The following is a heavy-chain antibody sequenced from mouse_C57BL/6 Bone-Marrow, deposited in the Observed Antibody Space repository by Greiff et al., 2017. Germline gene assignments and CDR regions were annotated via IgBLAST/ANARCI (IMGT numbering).Heavy chain of an antibody. D-gene: IGHD2-12*01. J-gene: IGHJ3*01. CDR1: GYAFSSSW. V-gene: IGHV1-82*01. CDR2: IYPGDGDT. CDR3: ASYYSTFAY. Sequence: QVQLKESGPELVKPGASVKISCKASGYAFSSSWMNWVKQRPGKGLEWIGRIYPGDGDTNYNGKFKGKATLTADKSSSTAYMQLSSLTSEDSAVYFCASYYSTFAYWGQGTLVTVSA.